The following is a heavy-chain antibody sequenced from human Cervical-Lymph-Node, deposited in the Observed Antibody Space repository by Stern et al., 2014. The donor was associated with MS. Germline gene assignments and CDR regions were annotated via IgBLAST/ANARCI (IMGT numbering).Heavy chain of an antibody. J-gene: IGHJ4*02. CDR1: GGSISSSTYY. V-gene: IGHV4-39*01. Sequence: QVQLQESGPGLVKPSETLSLTCTVSGGSISSSTYYWAWIRQPPGKGLEWIGNIYYSGFTYYNPSLKSRVTIYVDMSKNPFSLKLSSGTAADTAIYYCARHDSVPRPSQLYSARDRGPGYFDYWGQGTLVTVSS. D-gene: IGHD1-26*01. CDR2: IYYSGFT. CDR3: ARHDSVPRPSQLYSARDRGPGYFDY.